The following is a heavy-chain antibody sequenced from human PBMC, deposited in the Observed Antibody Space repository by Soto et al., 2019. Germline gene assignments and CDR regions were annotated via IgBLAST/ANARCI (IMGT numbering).Heavy chain of an antibody. Sequence: QVQLQESGPGLVKPSETLSLTCTVSGGSISSYYWSWIRQPPGKGLEWIGYIYYSGSTNYNPSLKSRVTISVDTSKNNFSLKLSYVTAAATAVYYCARHHSYSSGWDESFRSFDIWSQGTMVTVAS. J-gene: IGHJ3*02. CDR2: IYYSGST. V-gene: IGHV4-59*08. D-gene: IGHD6-19*01. CDR1: GGSISSYY. CDR3: ARHHSYSSGWDESFRSFDI.